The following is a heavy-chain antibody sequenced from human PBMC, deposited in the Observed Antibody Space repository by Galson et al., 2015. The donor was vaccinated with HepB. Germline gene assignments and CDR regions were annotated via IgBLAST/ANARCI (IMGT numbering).Heavy chain of an antibody. CDR3: ARDAARRVVPADLIRYFDL. D-gene: IGHD2-2*01. CDR1: GFTFSSYS. CDR2: ISSSSSTI. J-gene: IGHJ2*01. V-gene: IGHV3-48*01. Sequence: SLRLSCAASGFTFSSYSMNWVRQAPGKGLEWVSYISSSSSTIYYADSVKGRFTISRDNAKNSLYLQMNSLRAEDTAVYYCARDAARRVVPADLIRYFDLWGRGTLVTVSS.